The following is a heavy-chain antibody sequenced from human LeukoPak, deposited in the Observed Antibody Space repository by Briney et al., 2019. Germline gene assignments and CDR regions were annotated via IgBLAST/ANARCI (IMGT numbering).Heavy chain of an antibody. V-gene: IGHV4-30-4*01. J-gene: IGHJ5*02. CDR1: GGSISSSNW. CDR3: AREATVTTFDWFDP. Sequence: SETLSLTCAVSGGSISSSNWWSWIRQPPGKGLEWIGYIYYSGSTYYNPSLKSRVTISVDTSKNQFSLKLSSVTAADTAVYYCAREATVTTFDWFDPWGQGTLVTVSS. D-gene: IGHD4-17*01. CDR2: IYYSGST.